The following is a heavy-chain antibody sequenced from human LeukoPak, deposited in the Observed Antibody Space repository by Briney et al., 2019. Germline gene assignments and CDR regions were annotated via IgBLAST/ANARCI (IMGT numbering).Heavy chain of an antibody. Sequence: SGGSLRLSCAASGFTFSSYGMHWVRQAPGKGLEWVAVISYDGSNKYYADSVKGRFTISRDNSKNTLYLQMNSLRAEDTAVYYCANTYGTAMVTWGFDYWGQGTLVTVSS. D-gene: IGHD5-18*01. CDR2: ISYDGSNK. CDR1: GFTFSSYG. V-gene: IGHV3-30*18. CDR3: ANTYGTAMVTWGFDY. J-gene: IGHJ4*02.